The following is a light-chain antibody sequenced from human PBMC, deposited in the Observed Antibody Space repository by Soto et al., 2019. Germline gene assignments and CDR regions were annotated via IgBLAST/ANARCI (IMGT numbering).Light chain of an antibody. CDR1: QSVTNDF. V-gene: IGKV3-20*01. J-gene: IGKJ1*01. Sequence: VLTQSPVILSLSPGERATLSCRASQSVTNDFLAWYQQKPGQAPRLLVYGPSKRASGIPGRFSGSGSGTDFSLTISRREPEDFALYYCQQYGDAPATFGQGTKVEI. CDR3: QQYGDAPAT. CDR2: GPS.